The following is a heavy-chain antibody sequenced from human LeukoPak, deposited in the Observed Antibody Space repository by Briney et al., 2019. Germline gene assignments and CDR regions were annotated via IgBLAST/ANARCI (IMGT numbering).Heavy chain of an antibody. CDR3: AREDVVLVDAVRYYYYGMDV. V-gene: IGHV1-46*01. CDR2: INPSGGST. Sequence: GASVKVSCKASGYNFTSYYMHWVRQAPGQGLEWMGIINPSGGSTSYAQKFQDRVTMTRDTSTSTVYMELSSLKSEDTAVYYCAREDVVLVDAVRYYYYGMDVWGQGTTVTVSS. J-gene: IGHJ6*02. D-gene: IGHD2-15*01. CDR1: GYNFTSYY.